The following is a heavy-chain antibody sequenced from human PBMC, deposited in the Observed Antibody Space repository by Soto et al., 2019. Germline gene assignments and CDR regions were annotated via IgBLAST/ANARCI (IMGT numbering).Heavy chain of an antibody. CDR2: MNPNSANT. D-gene: IGHD1-20*01. CDR3: ARGLGLTGSRPAFDI. V-gene: IGHV1-8*01. Sequence: ASVKFSCKSSGYTFTGYDINWVRQATGQGLEWMGWMNPNSANTDYAQKFQGRVSMTRNTSISTAYMELSSLRSDDTAVYYCARGLGLTGSRPAFDIWGQGKMVTVPS. CDR1: GYTFTGYD. J-gene: IGHJ3*02.